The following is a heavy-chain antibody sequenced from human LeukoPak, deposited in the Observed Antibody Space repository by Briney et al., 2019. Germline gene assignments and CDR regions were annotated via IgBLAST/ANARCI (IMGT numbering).Heavy chain of an antibody. D-gene: IGHD1-26*01. Sequence: GGSLRLSCAASGFTFSSYAMSWVRQAPGKGLEWVSAIRDSGSSTHYADSVKGRFTTSRDNSKNTLFLQMNSLRAEDTAIYYCAKYGPQDSGSSHFDYWGQGALVTVSS. J-gene: IGHJ4*02. CDR3: AKYGPQDSGSSHFDY. CDR2: IRDSGSST. V-gene: IGHV3-23*01. CDR1: GFTFSSYA.